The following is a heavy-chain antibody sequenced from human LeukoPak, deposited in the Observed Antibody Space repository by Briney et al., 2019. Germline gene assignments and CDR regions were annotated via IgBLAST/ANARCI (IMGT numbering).Heavy chain of an antibody. D-gene: IGHD1-26*01. Sequence: GGSLRLSCAASGFTFSSYAMSWVRQAPGKGLEWVSAIRDSGSSTHYADSVKGRFTTSRDNSKNTLFLQMNSLRAEDTAIYYCAKYGPQDSGSSHFDYWGQGALVTVSS. J-gene: IGHJ4*02. CDR3: AKYGPQDSGSSHFDY. CDR2: IRDSGSST. V-gene: IGHV3-23*01. CDR1: GFTFSSYA.